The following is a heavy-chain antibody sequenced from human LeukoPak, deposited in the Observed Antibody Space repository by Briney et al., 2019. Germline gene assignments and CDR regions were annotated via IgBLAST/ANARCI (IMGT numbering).Heavy chain of an antibody. Sequence: GGSLRLSCAASGFTFSSDWRIWVRQPPGKGLEWVANINPDEGEKYYVDSVKGRFTVSRDNAKNSLYLQMNSLRAEDTAVYYCARDVRRYYDILTGLNPTGFDFWGQGTLITVSS. CDR1: GFTFSSDW. J-gene: IGHJ4*02. V-gene: IGHV3-7*01. CDR2: INPDEGEK. CDR3: ARDVRRYYDILTGLNPTGFDF. D-gene: IGHD3-9*01.